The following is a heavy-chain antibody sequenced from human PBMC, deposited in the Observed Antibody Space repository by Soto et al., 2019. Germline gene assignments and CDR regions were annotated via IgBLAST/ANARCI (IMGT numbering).Heavy chain of an antibody. D-gene: IGHD2-2*01. CDR1: GDSVSSSSC. J-gene: IGHJ6*02. V-gene: IGHV4-4*02. CDR2: IYHSGTF. Sequence: QVRLQESGPGLVEPSGTLSLTCAVSGDSVSSSSCWSWVRPAPGKGLEWIGEIYHSGTFNYNPSLASRFSVSVDKSRTQLSLNLKSVTAADTAVYYCVRSVPAATWQYSGMDVWGQGTTVTVSS. CDR3: VRSVPAATWQYSGMDV.